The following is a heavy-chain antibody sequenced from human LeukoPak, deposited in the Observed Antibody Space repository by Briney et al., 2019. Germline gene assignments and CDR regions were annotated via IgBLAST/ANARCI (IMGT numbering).Heavy chain of an antibody. CDR2: ISRDSSNI. CDR1: GFSFTSYS. Sequence: GGSLRLSCAASGFSFTSYSINWVRQAPGKGLEWVSYISRDSSNIYYADSVKGRFTISRDNAKNSLYLQMNSLRDEDTAVYYCAKDRGAPSSIAPSYYFDYWGQGTLVTVSS. V-gene: IGHV3-48*02. D-gene: IGHD6-6*01. J-gene: IGHJ4*02. CDR3: AKDRGAPSSIAPSYYFDY.